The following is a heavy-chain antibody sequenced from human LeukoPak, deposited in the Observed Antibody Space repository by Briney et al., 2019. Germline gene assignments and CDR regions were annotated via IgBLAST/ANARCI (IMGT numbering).Heavy chain of an antibody. CDR1: GYTFTSYD. D-gene: IGHD3-10*01. V-gene: IGHV1-8*01. CDR2: MNPNSGNT. J-gene: IGHJ6*02. Sequence: ASVTVPCKASGYTFTSYDVNWVRQATGQGLEWMGWMNPNSGNTGYAQKFQGRVTMTRNTSISTAYMELSSLRSEDTAVYYCARYYYGSGSLYYYYYYGMDVWGQGTTVTVSS. CDR3: ARYYYGSGSLYYYYYYGMDV.